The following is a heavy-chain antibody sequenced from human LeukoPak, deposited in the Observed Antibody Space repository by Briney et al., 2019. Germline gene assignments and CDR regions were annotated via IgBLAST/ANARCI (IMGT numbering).Heavy chain of an antibody. CDR1: GYTFTSYY. J-gene: IGHJ4*02. V-gene: IGHV1-46*01. D-gene: IGHD6-19*01. Sequence: ASVKVSCKASGYTFTSYYMHWVRQAPGQGLEWMGIINPSGGSTSYAQKFQGRVTMTRDMSTSTVYMELSSLRSEDTAVYYCARDGEWLVRGNFFDYWGQGTLVTVSS. CDR2: INPSGGST. CDR3: ARDGEWLVRGNFFDY.